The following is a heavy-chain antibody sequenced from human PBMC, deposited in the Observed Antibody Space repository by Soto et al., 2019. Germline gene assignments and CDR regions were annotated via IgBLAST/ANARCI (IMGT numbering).Heavy chain of an antibody. CDR3: ARGGDCSSTSCYGIDY. D-gene: IGHD2-2*01. Sequence: GGSLRLSCAASGFTFSSYDMHWVRQATGKGLEWVSAIGTAGDTYYPGSVKGRFTISRENAKNSLYLQMNSLRAGDTAVYYCARGGDCSSTSCYGIDYWGQGTLVTVSS. CDR1: GFTFSSYD. J-gene: IGHJ4*02. CDR2: IGTAGDT. V-gene: IGHV3-13*01.